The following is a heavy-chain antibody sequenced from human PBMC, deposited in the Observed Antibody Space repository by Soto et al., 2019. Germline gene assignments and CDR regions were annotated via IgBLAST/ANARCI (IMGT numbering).Heavy chain of an antibody. Sequence: QVQLVQSGAEVKKPGASVKVSCKASGYTFRNYGISWVRQAPGQGLEWMGWISAYNGNTYYAQKFQGRVTMTTDTSTNTAYMDLRSLISDDTAVYYCARDLGKVLDTRTAYWGRGTLVTVS. CDR3: ARDLGKVLDTRTAY. CDR1: GYTFRNYG. V-gene: IGHV1-18*01. J-gene: IGHJ4*02. CDR2: ISAYNGNT. D-gene: IGHD3-16*01.